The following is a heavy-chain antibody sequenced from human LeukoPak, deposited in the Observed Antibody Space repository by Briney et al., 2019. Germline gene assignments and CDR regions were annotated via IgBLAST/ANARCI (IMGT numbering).Heavy chain of an antibody. D-gene: IGHD3-10*01. J-gene: IGHJ3*01. V-gene: IGHV3-48*01. CDR3: ARGPDPVLRGPRRAFDL. Sequence: GGSLRLSCAAFGFTFSSYSMNWVRQAPGKGLEWVSYISSSSSTIYYADSVKGRFTISRDNAKNSLYLQMNSLRVDDTAVYYCARGPDPVLRGPRRAFDLWGQGQWSPSPQ. CDR1: GFTFSSYS. CDR2: ISSSSSTI.